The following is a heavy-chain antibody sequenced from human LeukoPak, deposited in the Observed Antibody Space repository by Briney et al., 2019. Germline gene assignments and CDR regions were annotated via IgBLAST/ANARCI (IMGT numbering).Heavy chain of an antibody. Sequence: PSETLSLTCTVSGGSISSYYWSWIRQPPGKGLEWIGYIYYSGSTNYNPSLKSRVTISVDTSKNQFSLKLSSVTAADTAVYYCAGTTVTTSNWFDPWGQGTLVTVSS. D-gene: IGHD4-11*01. V-gene: IGHV4-59*08. J-gene: IGHJ5*02. CDR1: GGSISSYY. CDR3: AGTTVTTSNWFDP. CDR2: IYYSGST.